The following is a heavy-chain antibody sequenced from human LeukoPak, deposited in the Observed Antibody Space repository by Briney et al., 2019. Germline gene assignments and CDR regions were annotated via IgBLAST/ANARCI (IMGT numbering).Heavy chain of an antibody. CDR1: GFTFSDYY. V-gene: IGHV3-11*04. D-gene: IGHD3-10*02. CDR2: ISGSGSTT. J-gene: IGHJ6*04. CDR3: AELGITMIGGV. Sequence: GGSLRLSCTASGFTFSDYYMSWIRQAPGKGLEWVSYISGSGSTTYYADSVKGRFTISRDNAKNSLYLQMNSLRAEDTAVYYCAELGITMIGGVWGKGTTVTISS.